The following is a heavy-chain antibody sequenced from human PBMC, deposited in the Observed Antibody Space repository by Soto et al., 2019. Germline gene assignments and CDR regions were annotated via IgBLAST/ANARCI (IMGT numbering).Heavy chain of an antibody. J-gene: IGHJ6*02. D-gene: IGHD3-10*01. Sequence: SSETLSLTCAVYGGSFSGYYWTWIRQPPGKGLEWIGEIHPSGSTNYNPSLKSRVTISADTSKNQFSLKLSSVTAADTAVYYCARDRYYGSGTYYNFYYGMDVWGQGTTVTVSS. CDR2: IHPSGST. CDR3: ARDRYYGSGTYYNFYYGMDV. V-gene: IGHV4-34*01. CDR1: GGSFSGYY.